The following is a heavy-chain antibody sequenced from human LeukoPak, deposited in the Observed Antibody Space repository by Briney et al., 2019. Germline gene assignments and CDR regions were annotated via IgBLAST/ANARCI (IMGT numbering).Heavy chain of an antibody. J-gene: IGHJ4*02. CDR2: ISSSSSYI. V-gene: IGHV3-21*01. CDR3: ARDLGSGWYVY. CDR1: GFTFSSYE. Sequence: GGSLRLSCAASGFTFSSYEMNWVRQAPGKGLEWVSSISSSSSYIYYADSVKGRFTISRDNAKNSLYLQMNSLRAEDTAVYYCARDLGSGWYVYWGQGTLVTVSS. D-gene: IGHD6-19*01.